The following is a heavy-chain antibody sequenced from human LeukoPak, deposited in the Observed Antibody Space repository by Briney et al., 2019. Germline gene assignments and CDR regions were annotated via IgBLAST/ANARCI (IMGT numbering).Heavy chain of an antibody. CDR2: IYYSGST. CDR1: GGSISSHY. CDR3: ARGLWNILTGYYIDY. V-gene: IGHV4-59*11. Sequence: PSETLSLTCTVSGGSISSHYWSWIRQPPGKGLEWIAYIYYSGSTNYNPSLKSRVTISVDTSKKQFSLKLSSVTAADTAVHYCARGLWNILTGYYIDYWGQGTLVTVSS. D-gene: IGHD3-9*01. J-gene: IGHJ4*02.